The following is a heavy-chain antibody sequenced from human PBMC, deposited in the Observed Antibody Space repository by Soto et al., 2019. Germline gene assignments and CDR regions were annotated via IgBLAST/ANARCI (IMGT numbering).Heavy chain of an antibody. V-gene: IGHV1-69*05. CDR2: IIPIFGTA. CDR1: GGTFSSYA. D-gene: IGHD2-2*01. Sequence: ASVKVSCKASGGTFSSYAISWVRQAPGQGLEWMGGIIPIFGTANYAQKFQGRVTITTDTSTSTAYMELRSLRSDDTAVYYCARDSPEYCSSTSCYGFDAFDIWGQGTMVTVSS. J-gene: IGHJ3*02. CDR3: ARDSPEYCSSTSCYGFDAFDI.